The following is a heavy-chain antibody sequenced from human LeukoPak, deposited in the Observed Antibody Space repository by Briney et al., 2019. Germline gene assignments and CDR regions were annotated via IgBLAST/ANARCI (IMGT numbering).Heavy chain of an antibody. D-gene: IGHD6-13*01. Sequence: GGSLRLSCSGSGFTFSSYSMHWVRQAPGRGLEYVSGITSNGGSTYYADSMKGRFTISRDNSKNTLYLQMSSLRAEDTAVYYCVKRGHGSWPMYYFDYWGQGTLVTVSS. CDR3: VKRGHGSWPMYYFDY. CDR2: ITSNGGST. CDR1: GFTFSSYS. V-gene: IGHV3-64D*06. J-gene: IGHJ4*02.